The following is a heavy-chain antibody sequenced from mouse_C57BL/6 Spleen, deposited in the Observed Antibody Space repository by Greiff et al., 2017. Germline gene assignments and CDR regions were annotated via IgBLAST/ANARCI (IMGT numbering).Heavy chain of an antibody. CDR1: GYTFTSYW. Sequence: EVQLVESGTVLARPGASVKMSCKTSGYTFTSYWMHWVKQRPGQGLEWIGAIYPGNSDTSYNQKFKGKAKLTAVTSASTAYMEISSLTNEDSAVYYCTRNYYGSSDWYFDVWGTGTTVTVSS. CDR3: TRNYYGSSDWYFDV. CDR2: IYPGNSDT. D-gene: IGHD1-1*01. V-gene: IGHV1-5*01. J-gene: IGHJ1*03.